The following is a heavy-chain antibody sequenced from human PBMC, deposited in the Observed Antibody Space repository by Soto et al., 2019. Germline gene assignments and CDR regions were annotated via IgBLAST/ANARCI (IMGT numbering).Heavy chain of an antibody. CDR3: AKDNIVDTGYYYGMDV. Sequence: QVQLVQSGAEVKKPGASVKVSCEASGYTFISYGINWVRQAPGQGLEWMGWISVYNGNTNYAQKFQGRVTMTTDTSTSTAYMELRSLRSHDTAVYYCAKDNIVDTGYYYGMDVWGQGTTVTVS. D-gene: IGHD5-18*01. CDR1: GYTFISYG. V-gene: IGHV1-18*01. J-gene: IGHJ6*02. CDR2: ISVYNGNT.